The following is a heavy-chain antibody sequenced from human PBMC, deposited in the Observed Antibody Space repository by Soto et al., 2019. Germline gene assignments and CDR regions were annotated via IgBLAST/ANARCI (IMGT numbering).Heavy chain of an antibody. V-gene: IGHV3-74*01. D-gene: IGHD1-26*01. J-gene: IGHJ2*01. CDR3: ARVGQGAWYFDL. CDR1: GFSFSSYW. CDR2: IKTDGSII. Sequence: EVQLVESGGGLVQPGGSLRLSCAASGFSFSSYWMHWVSQAPGKGLVWVSRIKTDGSIITYADSVKGRFTISRDNAKNAVYLQMNPLRAEDTAVCYCARVGQGAWYFDLWGRGTLVTVSS.